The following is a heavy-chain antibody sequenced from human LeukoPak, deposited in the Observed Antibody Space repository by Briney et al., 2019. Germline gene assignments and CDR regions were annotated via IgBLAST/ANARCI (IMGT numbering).Heavy chain of an antibody. V-gene: IGHV3-74*01. D-gene: IGHD2-8*02. J-gene: IGHJ4*02. CDR2: INSDGSST. CDR1: GFTFSSYW. Sequence: GGSLRLSCAASGFTFSSYWMHWVRQAPGKGLVWVSRINSDGSSTSYADSVKGRFTISRGNAKNTLYLQMNSLRAEDTAVYYCARVGGVPHTPLDYWGQGTLVTVSS. CDR3: ARVGGVPHTPLDY.